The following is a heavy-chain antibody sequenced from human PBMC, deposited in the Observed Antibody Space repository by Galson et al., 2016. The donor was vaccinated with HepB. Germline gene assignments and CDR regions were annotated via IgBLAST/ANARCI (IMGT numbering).Heavy chain of an antibody. CDR3: ARDNSGSYLDS. CDR1: GGSLIGDSYY. V-gene: IGHV4-61*01. D-gene: IGHD1-26*01. Sequence: SETLSLTCTVFGGSLIGDSYYWSWIRQPPGKGLEWIGYIQSSGSTNSKPSLKSRVSMSLDRSKNQFSLKPSSVTVADTAVYYCARDNSGSYLDSWGQGALITVSS. J-gene: IGHJ4*02. CDR2: IQSSGST.